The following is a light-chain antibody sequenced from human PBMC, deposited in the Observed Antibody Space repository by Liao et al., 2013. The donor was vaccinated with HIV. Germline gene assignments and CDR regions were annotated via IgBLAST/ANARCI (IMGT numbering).Light chain of an antibody. V-gene: IGLV3-1*01. CDR3: QAWDSSTPLYV. CDR1: RLGDKY. J-gene: IGLJ1*01. Sequence: SYELTQPPSVSVSPGHTASITCSGDRLGDKYAYWFQQKAGQPPALVIYQDNNRPSGIPERFSGSNSGNTATLTISGAQAMDEADYYCQAWDSSTPLYVFGTGTKVTVL. CDR2: QDN.